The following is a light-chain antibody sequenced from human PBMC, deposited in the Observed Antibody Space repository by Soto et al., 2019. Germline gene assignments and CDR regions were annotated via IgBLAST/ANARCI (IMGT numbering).Light chain of an antibody. CDR1: SGINVGTYR. CDR3: MIWHSSAWV. CDR2: YKSDSDK. Sequence: QPVLTQPASPSASPGASASLTCTLRSGINVGTYRIYWYQQKPGSPPQYLLRYKSDSDKQQGSGVPSRFSGSKDASANAGILLISGLQSEDEADYYCMIWHSSAWVFGGGTKLTVL. J-gene: IGLJ3*02. V-gene: IGLV5-45*01.